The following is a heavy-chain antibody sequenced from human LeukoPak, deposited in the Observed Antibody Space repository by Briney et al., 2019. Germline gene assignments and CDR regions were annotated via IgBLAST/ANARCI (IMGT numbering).Heavy chain of an antibody. CDR2: IYYSGST. CDR1: GGSISTNY. Sequence: SETLSLTCTVFGGSISTNYWSWIRQPPGKGLEWIGYIYYSGSTNYNPSLKSRVTISVDTSKNQFSLKLSSVTAADTAVYYCGARRAFDIWGQGTVVTVSS. CDR3: GARRAFDI. V-gene: IGHV4-59*12. J-gene: IGHJ3*02. D-gene: IGHD6-6*01.